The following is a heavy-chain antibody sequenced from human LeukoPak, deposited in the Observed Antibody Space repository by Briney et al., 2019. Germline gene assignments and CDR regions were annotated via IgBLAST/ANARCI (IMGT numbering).Heavy chain of an antibody. Sequence: SGTLSLTCTVSGGSISSGAYYWSWIRQPPGKGLEWIGYIYYSGSTYYNPSLKSRVTISVDTSKNQFSLKLSSVTAADTAVYYCARGDGSGSYYWFDYWGQGTLVTVSS. CDR1: GGSISSGAYY. D-gene: IGHD3-10*01. CDR3: ARGDGSGSYYWFDY. J-gene: IGHJ4*02. V-gene: IGHV4-30-4*01. CDR2: IYYSGST.